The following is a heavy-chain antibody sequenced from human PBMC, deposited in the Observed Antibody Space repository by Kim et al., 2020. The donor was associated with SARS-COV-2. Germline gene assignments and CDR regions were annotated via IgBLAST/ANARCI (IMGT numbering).Heavy chain of an antibody. Sequence: TYYAAPVSGRFTISRDKTKNTLYLQMNSLRAEDTAVYYCAKARGSGWYDYWGQGTLVTVSS. V-gene: IGHV3-23*01. D-gene: IGHD6-19*01. CDR3: AKARGSGWYDY. J-gene: IGHJ4*02. CDR2: T.